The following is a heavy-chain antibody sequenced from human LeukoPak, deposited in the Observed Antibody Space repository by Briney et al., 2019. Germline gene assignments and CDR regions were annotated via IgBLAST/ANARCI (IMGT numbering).Heavy chain of an antibody. Sequence: GGSLRLSCAASGFTFSSYAMSWVRQAPGKGLEWVSAISGSGGSTYYADSVKGRFTISRDNSKNTLYLQMNSLRAEDTAVYYCAKEPVVTAGKEYYYYGMDVWGKGTTVTVSS. CDR1: GFTFSSYA. V-gene: IGHV3-23*01. CDR3: AKEPVVTAGKEYYYYGMDV. J-gene: IGHJ6*04. D-gene: IGHD2-21*02. CDR2: ISGSGGST.